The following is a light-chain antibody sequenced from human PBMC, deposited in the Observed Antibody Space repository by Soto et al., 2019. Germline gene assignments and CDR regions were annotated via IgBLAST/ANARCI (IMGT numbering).Light chain of an antibody. V-gene: IGLV2-11*01. J-gene: IGLJ1*01. CDR3: CSYAGSFFYV. Sequence: QSALTQPRSVSGSPGQSVTISCTGTSSDVGGYNYVSWYQQHPGKAPKLMIYDVSKRPSGVPDRFSGSKSGNTASLTISVLPAEDEADYYCCSYAGSFFYVFGTGTKLTVL. CDR1: SSDVGGYNY. CDR2: DVS.